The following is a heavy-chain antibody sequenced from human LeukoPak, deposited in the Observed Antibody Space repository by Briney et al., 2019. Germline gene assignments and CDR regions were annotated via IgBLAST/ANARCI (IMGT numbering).Heavy chain of an antibody. D-gene: IGHD3-22*01. CDR2: MNPNSGNT. Sequence: ASVKVSCKASGYTFTGYYMHWVRQAPGQGLEWMGWMNPNSGNTGYAQKFQGRVTMTRNTSISTAYMELSSLRSEDTAVYYCARGYSVPRIVVVMRYPFDPWGQGTLVTVSS. J-gene: IGHJ5*02. CDR3: ARGYSVPRIVVVMRYPFDP. V-gene: IGHV1-8*02. CDR1: GYTFTGYY.